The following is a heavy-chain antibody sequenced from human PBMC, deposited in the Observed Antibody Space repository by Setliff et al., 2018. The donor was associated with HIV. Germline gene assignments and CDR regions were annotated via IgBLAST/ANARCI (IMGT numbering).Heavy chain of an antibody. D-gene: IGHD6-25*01. CDR2: IYYTGSS. Sequence: SETLSLTCTVSGASISEYFWSWIRQSPGRRPEWIGHIYYTGSSKYSPSLKSRVTMSVDMARNQFSLNLTSVTAADTAVYYCARHDFNSGVNGRIFDIWGQGTLVTV. CDR1: GASISEYF. V-gene: IGHV4-59*08. CDR3: ARHDFNSGVNGRIFDI. J-gene: IGHJ4*02.